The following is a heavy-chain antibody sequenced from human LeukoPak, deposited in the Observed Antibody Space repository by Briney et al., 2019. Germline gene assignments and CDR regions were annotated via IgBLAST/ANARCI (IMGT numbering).Heavy chain of an antibody. V-gene: IGHV3-53*01. D-gene: IGHD3-22*01. CDR1: GFTVSSNY. CDR3: ARDQEDYYDSSGSFDY. CDR2: IYSGGST. J-gene: IGHJ4*02. Sequence: GGSLRLSCAASGFTVSSNYMSWVRQAPGKGLEWVSVIYSGGSTYYADSVKGRFTISRDNAKNSLYLQMNSLRAEDTAVYYCARDQEDYYDSSGSFDYWGQGTLVTVSS.